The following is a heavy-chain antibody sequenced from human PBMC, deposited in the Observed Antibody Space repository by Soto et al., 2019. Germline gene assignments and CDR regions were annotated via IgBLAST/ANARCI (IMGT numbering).Heavy chain of an antibody. J-gene: IGHJ4*02. CDR1: GYTFTGYY. D-gene: IGHD4-17*01. CDR3: ARLLTDDYGDYDYFDY. CDR2: INPNSGGT. V-gene: IGHV1-2*04. Sequence: GASVKVSCKASGYTFTGYYMHWVRQAPGQGLEWKGWINPNSGGTNYAQKFQGWVTMTRDTSISTAYMELSRLRSDDTAVYYCARLLTDDYGDYDYFDYWGQGTLVTVSS.